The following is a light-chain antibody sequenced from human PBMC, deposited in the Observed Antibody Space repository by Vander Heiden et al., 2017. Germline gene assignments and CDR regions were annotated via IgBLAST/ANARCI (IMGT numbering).Light chain of an antibody. J-gene: IGKJ1*01. Sequence: DIQMTRSPSTLSASVGDRVTITCRASQSISSWLAWYQQKPGNAPKLLIYKASNLEPGVPSRFSGSGSGTEFTLTISSLQPDDCATYYCQQYNSYSWTSGQGTKVEIK. CDR2: KAS. CDR1: QSISSW. V-gene: IGKV1-5*03. CDR3: QQYNSYSWT.